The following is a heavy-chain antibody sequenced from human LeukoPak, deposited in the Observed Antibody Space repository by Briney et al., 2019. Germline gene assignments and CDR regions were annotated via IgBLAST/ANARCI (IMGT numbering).Heavy chain of an antibody. CDR2: IKSKTDDGTT. Sequence: SGGSLRLSCAASGFTFSNAWVSWLRQARGKGLEWVGRIKSKTDDGTTDYAAPVKRRFTISREDSNNTLYLQMNSLKTEDTAVYYCTTDGGSYGVLYFDYWGQGTLVTVSS. CDR1: GFTFSNAW. CDR3: TTDGGSYGVLYFDY. J-gene: IGHJ4*02. V-gene: IGHV3-15*01. D-gene: IGHD1-26*01.